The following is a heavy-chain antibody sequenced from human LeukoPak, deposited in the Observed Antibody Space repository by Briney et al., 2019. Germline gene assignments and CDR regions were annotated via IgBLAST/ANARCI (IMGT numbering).Heavy chain of an antibody. V-gene: IGHV1-8*02. CDR2: MNPNSGDT. Sequence: ASVKVSCKASGYTFTGYYMHWVRQAPGQGLEWMGWMNPNSGDTGYAQKFQGRVTMTRNTSISTAYMELSSLRSEDTAVYYCARGYSSIWGQGTLVTVSS. CDR1: GYTFTGYY. D-gene: IGHD6-19*01. CDR3: ARGYSSI. J-gene: IGHJ4*02.